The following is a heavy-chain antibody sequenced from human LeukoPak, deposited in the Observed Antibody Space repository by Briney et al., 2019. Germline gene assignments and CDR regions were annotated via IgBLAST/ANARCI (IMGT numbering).Heavy chain of an antibody. CDR2: IYYSGST. CDR3: ARDSSGWYSNYYGMDV. J-gene: IGHJ6*02. Sequence: PSETLSLTCTVSGGSISSYYWSWIRQHPGKGLEWIGYIYYSGSTYYNPSLKSRVTISVDTSKNQFSLKLSSVTAADTAVYYCARDSSGWYSNYYGMDVWGQGTTVTVSS. V-gene: IGHV4-59*06. D-gene: IGHD6-19*01. CDR1: GGSISSYY.